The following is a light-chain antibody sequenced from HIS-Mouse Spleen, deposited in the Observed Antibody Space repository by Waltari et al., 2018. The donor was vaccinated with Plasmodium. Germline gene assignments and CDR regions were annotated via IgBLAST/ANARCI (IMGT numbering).Light chain of an antibody. CDR1: KLGDQY. Sequence: SYELTQPPSVSVSPGHTAIITRYVDKLGDQYTGWYQHKQGQSPVPVIYQYSKRPSGIPERFSGSNSGNTATLTISGTQAMDEADYYCQAWDSSTVVFGGGTKLTVL. CDR3: QAWDSSTVV. CDR2: QYS. V-gene: IGLV3-1*01. J-gene: IGLJ2*01.